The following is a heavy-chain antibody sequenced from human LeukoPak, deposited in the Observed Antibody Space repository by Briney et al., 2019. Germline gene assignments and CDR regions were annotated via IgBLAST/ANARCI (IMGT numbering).Heavy chain of an antibody. D-gene: IGHD5-24*01. CDR1: GFTVSSNY. J-gene: IGHJ4*02. CDR3: AREKVEMARQLGPFDY. CDR2: IYSGGST. Sequence: GGSLRLSCAASGFTVSSNYMSWVRQAPGKGLEWVSVIYSGGSTYYADSVKGRFTISRDNSKNTLYLQMNSLRAEDTAVYYCAREKVEMARQLGPFDYWGQGTLVTVSS. V-gene: IGHV3-53*01.